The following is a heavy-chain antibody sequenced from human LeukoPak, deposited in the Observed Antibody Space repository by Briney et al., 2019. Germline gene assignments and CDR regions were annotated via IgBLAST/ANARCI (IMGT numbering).Heavy chain of an antibody. D-gene: IGHD3-16*02. V-gene: IGHV4-34*01. CDR3: ARESRVWGSYRSPLYYYYYMDV. J-gene: IGHJ6*03. Sequence: PSETLSLTCAVYGGSFSGYYWSWIRQPPGKGLEWIGEINHRGSTNYNPSLKSRVTMSVDTSKNQFSLKLSSVTAADTAVYYCARESRVWGSYRSPLYYYYYMDVWGKGTTVTISS. CDR1: GGSFSGYY. CDR2: INHRGST.